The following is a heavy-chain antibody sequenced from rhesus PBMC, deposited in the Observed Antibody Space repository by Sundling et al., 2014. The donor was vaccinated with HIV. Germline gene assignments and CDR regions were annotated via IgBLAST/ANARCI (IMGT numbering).Heavy chain of an antibody. CDR1: SYSISSGYH. V-gene: IGHV4-99*01. CDR3: ARHTAVLLDF. J-gene: IGHJ4*01. CDR2: VSGNTGRS. D-gene: IGHD2-15*01. Sequence: QVQLQESGPGLVKPSETLSLTCTVSSYSISSGYHWGWIRQPPGKGLEFIGYVSGNTGRSYYNPALRSRVIISKDTSKNQFSLKLSSVTAADTAVYYCARHTAVLLDFWGQGVLVTVSS.